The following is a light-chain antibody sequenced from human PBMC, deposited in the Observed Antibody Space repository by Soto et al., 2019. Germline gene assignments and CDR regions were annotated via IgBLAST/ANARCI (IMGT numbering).Light chain of an antibody. CDR1: SSDVGGYNY. V-gene: IGLV1-51*01. J-gene: IGLJ2*01. Sequence: QSVLTQPASVSGSPGQSITISCTGTSSDVGGYNYVSWYQHHPGKAPKLIIYANNKRPSGIPDRFSGSKSGTSATLRITGLQTGDEADYYCGTWDVSLSGVIFGAGTKLTVL. CDR3: GTWDVSLSGVI. CDR2: ANN.